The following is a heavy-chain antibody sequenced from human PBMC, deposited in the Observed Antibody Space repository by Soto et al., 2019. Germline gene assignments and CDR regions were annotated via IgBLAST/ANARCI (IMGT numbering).Heavy chain of an antibody. V-gene: IGHV6-1*01. D-gene: IGHD1-26*01. CDR3: AKDVVVGATTGLGDYYYYYGMDV. CDR1: GDSVSSNSAA. Sequence: SQTLSLTCAISGDSVSSNSAAWNWIRQSPSRGLEWLGRTYYRSKWYNDYAVSVKSRITINPDTSKNQFSLQLNSVTPEDTAVYYCAKDVVVGATTGLGDYYYYYGMDVWGRGTTVTVSS. J-gene: IGHJ6*02. CDR2: TYYRSKWYN.